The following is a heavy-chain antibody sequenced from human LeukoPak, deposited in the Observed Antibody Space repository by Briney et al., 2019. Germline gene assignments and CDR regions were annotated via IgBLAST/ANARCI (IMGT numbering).Heavy chain of an antibody. CDR3: ARASGSYYLDGMEV. V-gene: IGHV3-30*04. Sequence: PGRSLRLSCAASGFTFSSYAMHWVRQAPGKGLEWVAVISYDGSNKYYADSVKGRFTISRDNPKDTLYLQMNSLRAEDTAVYYCARASGSYYLDGMEVWGKGTTVTVSS. D-gene: IGHD3-10*01. CDR1: GFTFSSYA. CDR2: ISYDGSNK. J-gene: IGHJ6*04.